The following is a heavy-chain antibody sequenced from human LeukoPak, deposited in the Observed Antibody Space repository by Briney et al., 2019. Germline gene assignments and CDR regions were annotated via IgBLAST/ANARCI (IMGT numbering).Heavy chain of an antibody. D-gene: IGHD2-15*01. Sequence: SETLSLTCAVYGGSFSGYYWSWIRQPPGKGLEWIGSIHYSGSTNYNPSLKSRVTISVDTSKNQFSLKLSSVTAADTAVYYCARGYCGGGSCYSYYYYNYMDVWGKGTTVTVSS. CDR1: GGSFSGYY. CDR3: ARGYCGGGSCYSYYYYNYMDV. CDR2: IHYSGST. V-gene: IGHV4-34*01. J-gene: IGHJ6*03.